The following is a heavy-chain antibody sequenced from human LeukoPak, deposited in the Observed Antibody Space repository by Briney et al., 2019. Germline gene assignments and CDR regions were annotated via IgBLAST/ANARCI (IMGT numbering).Heavy chain of an antibody. J-gene: IGHJ6*02. Sequence: GGSLRLSCAASGFTFSSYTMDWVRQAPGKGLEWVARISYAGSNNYYADSVKGRFTISSDNPKNRRYLKMDSLRAEDTAVYYCARAAHTTYVLGRYYYYAMDVWGQGTTVTVSS. D-gene: IGHD3-10*01. CDR3: ARAAHTTYVLGRYYYYAMDV. CDR2: ISYAGSNN. V-gene: IGHV3-30-3*01. CDR1: GFTFSSYT.